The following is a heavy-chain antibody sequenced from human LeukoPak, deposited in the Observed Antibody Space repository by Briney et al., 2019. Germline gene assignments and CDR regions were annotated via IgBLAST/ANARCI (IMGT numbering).Heavy chain of an antibody. CDR2: IYYSGST. CDR1: GGSISSSSYY. Sequence: PSETLSLTCTVSGGSISSSSYYWGWIRQPPGKGLEWIGSIYYSGSTYYNPSLKSRVTISVDTSKNQFSLKLSSVTAADTAVCYCVRHPIVVVPACFDYWGQGTLVTVSS. V-gene: IGHV4-39*01. J-gene: IGHJ4*02. D-gene: IGHD2-2*01. CDR3: VRHPIVVVPACFDY.